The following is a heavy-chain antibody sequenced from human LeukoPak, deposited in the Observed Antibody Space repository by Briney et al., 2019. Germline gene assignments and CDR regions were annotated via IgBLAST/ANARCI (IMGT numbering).Heavy chain of an antibody. CDR1: GFSFSTFG. V-gene: IGHV3-48*01. D-gene: IGHD3-9*01. CDR2: ISSSSYTI. J-gene: IGHJ4*02. Sequence: GGSLRFSCVASGFSFSTFGMNWVRQAPGKGLEWVSYISSSSYTIYYADSVKGRFTVSRDDAKSSLYLQMNSLRAEDTAHYYCARMSTGYYDDYWGQGTLVTVSS. CDR3: ARMSTGYYDDY.